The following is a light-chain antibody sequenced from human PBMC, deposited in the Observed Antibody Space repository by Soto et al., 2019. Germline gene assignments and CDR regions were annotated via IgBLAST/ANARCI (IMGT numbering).Light chain of an antibody. CDR2: GVS. CDR1: SSDIGGYNY. J-gene: IGLJ1*01. V-gene: IGLV2-8*01. CDR3: SSYAGSNVYV. Sequence: QSALTQPPSASGSPGQSVTISCTGTSSDIGGYNYVSWYQQHPGKAPKLMIYGVSKRPSGVPDRFSGSKSGNTASLTVSGLQAEDEAEYYCSSYAGSNVYVFGTGTKLTVL.